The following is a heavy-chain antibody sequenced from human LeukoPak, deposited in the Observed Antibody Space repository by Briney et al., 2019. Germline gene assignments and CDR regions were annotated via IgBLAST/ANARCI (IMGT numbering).Heavy chain of an antibody. CDR2: IIPIFGTA. V-gene: IGHV1-69*13. J-gene: IGHJ6*03. D-gene: IGHD1-14*01. CDR3: ASSSPFGAPNQYYYYYMDV. CDR1: GGTFSSYA. Sequence: SVKVSCKASGGTFSSYAISWVRQAPGQGLEWMGGIIPIFGTANYAQKFQGRVTITADESTSTVYMELSSLRSEDTAVYYCASSSPFGAPNQYYYYYMDVWGKGTTVTVSS.